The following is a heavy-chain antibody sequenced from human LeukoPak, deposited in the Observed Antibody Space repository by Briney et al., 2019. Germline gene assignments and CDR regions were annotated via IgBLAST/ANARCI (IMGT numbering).Heavy chain of an antibody. CDR2: INPNSGGT. J-gene: IGHJ4*02. CDR1: GYTFTGYY. D-gene: IGHD6-19*01. V-gene: IGHV1-2*02. CDR3: ARDLRRVAVASKDY. Sequence: ASVKVSCKASGYTFTGYYMHWVRQAPGQGLEWMGWINPNSGGTNYAQKFQGRVTMTRDTSISTAYMELSRLRSDDTAVYYCARDLRRVAVASKDYWGQGTLVTVSS.